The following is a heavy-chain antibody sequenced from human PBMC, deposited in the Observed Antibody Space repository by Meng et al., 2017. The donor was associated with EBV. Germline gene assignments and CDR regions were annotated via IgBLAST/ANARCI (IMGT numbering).Heavy chain of an antibody. V-gene: IGHV7-4-1*02. J-gene: IGHJ4*02. D-gene: IGHD1-1*01. CDR3: ARGVEENGSHYPFDS. Sequence: QGQLVQSGSEWKRPGASVKVSCKASGYTFRNYAINWMRQVPGQGLEWMGWINTYSGKATFAQGFTGRFVFSLDTPVTTAHLQISGLKPEDSAVYYCARGVEENGSHYPFDSWGQGTLVTVSS. CDR2: INTYSGKA. CDR1: GYTFRNYA.